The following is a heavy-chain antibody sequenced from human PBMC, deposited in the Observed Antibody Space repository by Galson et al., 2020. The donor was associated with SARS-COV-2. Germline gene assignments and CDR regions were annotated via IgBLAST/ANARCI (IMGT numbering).Heavy chain of an antibody. V-gene: IGHV3-23*01. J-gene: IGHJ5*02. D-gene: IGHD3-10*01. CDR3: AKDIGSDYDGSGSP. CDR2: IIGSGAGT. CDR1: GFTFSSYA. Sequence: GGSLRLSCAASGFTFSSYAMSWVHQAPGKGLEWVSVIIGSGAGTYYADSVKGRFTISRDNAKNTLYLQMNRLRAEDTAVYYCAKDIGSDYDGSGSPWGQGTLLTVSS.